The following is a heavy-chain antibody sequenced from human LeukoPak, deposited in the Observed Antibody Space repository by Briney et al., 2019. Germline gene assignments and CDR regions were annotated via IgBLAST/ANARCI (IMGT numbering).Heavy chain of an antibody. CDR1: GFTFSTYS. CDR2: ISSGSSPI. Sequence: GGSLRLSCVASGFTFSTYSMNWVRQAPGKGLEWVSYISSGSSPIYYADSLRGRFTISRDNAKNSLYLQMNSLRAKDTAVYYCARNGYSYGGYYYYYMDVWGKGTTVTISS. V-gene: IGHV3-48*01. J-gene: IGHJ6*03. D-gene: IGHD5-18*01. CDR3: ARNGYSYGGYYYYYMDV.